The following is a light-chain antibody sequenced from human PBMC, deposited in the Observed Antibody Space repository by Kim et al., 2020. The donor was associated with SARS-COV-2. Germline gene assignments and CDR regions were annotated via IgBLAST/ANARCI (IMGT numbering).Light chain of an antibody. Sequence: QSALTQPASVSGSPGQSITISCTGTSGDIGGYNYVSWYQQHPDKAPKLLIFEVTERPAGISNRFSGSKSGNTASLTISGLQAEDEAHYYCISYTYTNTLLIGGRTQLTVL. J-gene: IGLJ2*01. CDR3: ISYTYTNTLL. CDR2: EVT. CDR1: SGDIGGYNY. V-gene: IGLV2-14*01.